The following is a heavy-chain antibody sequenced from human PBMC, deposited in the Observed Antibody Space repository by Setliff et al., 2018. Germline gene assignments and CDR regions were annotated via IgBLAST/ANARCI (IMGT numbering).Heavy chain of an antibody. CDR2: INPKTGGT. Sequence: ASVKVSCKTSGYAFTDNYIHWVRQAPGQGLEWMGWINPKTGGTNLAQKLQGWVSMTRDTSITTAHMELSRLTSDDMAVYFCARSDHLVVDGFDVWGQGTMVTVS. CDR1: GYAFTDNY. D-gene: IGHD3-16*01. J-gene: IGHJ3*01. CDR3: ARSDHLVVDGFDV. V-gene: IGHV1-2*04.